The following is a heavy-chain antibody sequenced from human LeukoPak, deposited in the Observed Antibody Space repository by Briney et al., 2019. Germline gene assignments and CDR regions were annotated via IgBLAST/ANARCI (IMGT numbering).Heavy chain of an antibody. CDR2: INPSGGGT. CDR3: ARDGSVGGNYYYGMDV. J-gene: IGHJ6*02. CDR1: GYTFTSYY. Sequence: ASVKVSCKASGYTFTSYYMHWVRQAPGQGLEWMGIINPSGGGTSYAQKFQGRVTMTRDTSTSTVYMELSSLRSEDTAVYYCARDGSVGGNYYYGMDVWGQGTTVTVSS. V-gene: IGHV1-46*01. D-gene: IGHD1-26*01.